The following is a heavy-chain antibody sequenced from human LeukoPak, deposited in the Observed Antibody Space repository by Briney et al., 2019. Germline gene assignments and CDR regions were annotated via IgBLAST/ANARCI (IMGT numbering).Heavy chain of an antibody. D-gene: IGHD5-18*01. J-gene: IGHJ6*02. CDR3: ARLDSGYSQDYYYYGMDV. CDR2: IYTSGST. CDR1: GGSISSYY. V-gene: IGHV4-4*07. Sequence: SETLSLTCTVSGGSISSYYWSWIRQPAGKGLEWIGRIYTSGSTNYNPSLKSRVTMSVDTSKNQFSLKLSSVTAADTAVYYCARLDSGYSQDYYYYGMDVWGQGTTVTVSS.